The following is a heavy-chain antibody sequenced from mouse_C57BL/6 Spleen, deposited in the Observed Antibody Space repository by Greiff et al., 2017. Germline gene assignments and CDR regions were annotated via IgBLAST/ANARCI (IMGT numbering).Heavy chain of an antibody. CDR2: IHPNSGST. J-gene: IGHJ2*01. CDR3: ALYGYGGRGVAY. D-gene: IGHD2-2*01. CDR1: GYTFTSYW. V-gene: IGHV1-64*01. Sequence: QVQLQQPGAELVKPGASVKLSCKASGYTFTSYWMHWVKQRPGQGLEWIGMIHPNSGSTNYNEKFKSKATLTVDKSSSTAYMQLSSLTSEDSAVYYCALYGYGGRGVAYWGQGTTRTVSS.